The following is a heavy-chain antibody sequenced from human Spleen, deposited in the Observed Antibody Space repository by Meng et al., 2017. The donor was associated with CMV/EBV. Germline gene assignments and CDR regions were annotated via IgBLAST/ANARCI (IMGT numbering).Heavy chain of an antibody. V-gene: IGHV3-21*01. J-gene: IGHJ4*02. D-gene: IGHD3-22*01. Sequence: WDRQAPGKGLEWLSSFSSSSRYIYHADSMNGRFTISRDNAKNSLYLQMNSLRAEDTAVYYCARDLAPQSDYYDSSGYYYLPKGFDYWGQGTLVTVSS. CDR3: ARDLAPQSDYYDSSGYYYLPKGFDY. CDR2: FSSSSRYI.